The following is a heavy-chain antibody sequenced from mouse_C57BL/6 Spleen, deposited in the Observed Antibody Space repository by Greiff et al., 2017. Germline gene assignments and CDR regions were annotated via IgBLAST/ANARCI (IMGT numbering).Heavy chain of an antibody. CDR3: AGGSSGFAY. D-gene: IGHD3-2*02. CDR2: INPGSGGT. Sequence: QVQLQQSGAELVRPGTSVKVSCKASGYAFTNYLIEWVKQRPGQGLEWIGVINPGSGGTNYNEKFKGKATLTADKSSSTAYMQLSSLTSEDSAVYFCAGGSSGFAYWGQGTLVTVSA. CDR1: GYAFTNYL. V-gene: IGHV1-54*01. J-gene: IGHJ3*01.